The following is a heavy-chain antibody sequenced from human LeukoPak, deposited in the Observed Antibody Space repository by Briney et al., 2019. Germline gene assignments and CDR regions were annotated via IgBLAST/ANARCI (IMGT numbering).Heavy chain of an antibody. Sequence: GGSLRLSCAASGFTFDDYAMHWVRQAPGKGLEWVSGISSSGGSTYYPDSVKGRFTISRDNSKNTLFLLMNSLRAEDTAVYYCAKDVMITFGPVMAPPFDYWGQGTLVTVSS. CDR3: AKDVMITFGPVMAPPFDY. CDR2: ISSSGGST. CDR1: GFTFDDYA. D-gene: IGHD3-16*01. V-gene: IGHV3-23*01. J-gene: IGHJ4*02.